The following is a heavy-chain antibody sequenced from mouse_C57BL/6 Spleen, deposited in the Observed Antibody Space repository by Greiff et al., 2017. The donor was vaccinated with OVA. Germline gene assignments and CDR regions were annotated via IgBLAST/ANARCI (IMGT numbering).Heavy chain of an antibody. CDR3: ASGSSHWYFDV. D-gene: IGHD1-1*01. V-gene: IGHV1-26*01. CDR1: GYTFTDYY. Sequence: EVQLQQSGPELVKPGASVKISCKASGYTFTDYYMNWVKQSHGKSLEWIGDINPNNGGTSYNQKFKGKATLTVDKASSTAYMELRSLTSEDSAVYCCASGSSHWYFDVWGTGTTVTVSS. J-gene: IGHJ1*03. CDR2: INPNNGGT.